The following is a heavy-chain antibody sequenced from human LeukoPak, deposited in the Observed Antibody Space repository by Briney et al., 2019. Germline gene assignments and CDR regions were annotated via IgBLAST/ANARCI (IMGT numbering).Heavy chain of an antibody. CDR1: GFTFDVYA. CDR2: ISWDGGST. J-gene: IGHJ4*02. D-gene: IGHD2-2*02. V-gene: IGHV3-43D*04. CDR3: AKGDCSSTSCDIDY. Sequence: GGSLRLSCAASGFTFDVYAMHWVRQAPGKGLEWVSLISWDGGSTYYADSVKGRFTIYRDNSKNSLYLQMNSLRAEDTALYYCAKGDCSSTSCDIDYWGQGTLVTVSS.